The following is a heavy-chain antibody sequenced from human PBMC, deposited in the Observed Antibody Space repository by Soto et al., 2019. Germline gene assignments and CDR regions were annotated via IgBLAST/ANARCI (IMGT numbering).Heavy chain of an antibody. Sequence: PWETLSLTCAVSGGSISSGGYSWSWMRQPPGKGLEWIGYIYHSGSTYYNPSLKSRVTISVDRSKNQFSLKLSSVTAADTAVYYCPSSTVENWFDPWGQGTLVTVSS. CDR3: PSSTVENWFDP. V-gene: IGHV4-30-2*01. CDR2: IYHSGST. D-gene: IGHD4-17*01. CDR1: GGSISSGGYS. J-gene: IGHJ5*02.